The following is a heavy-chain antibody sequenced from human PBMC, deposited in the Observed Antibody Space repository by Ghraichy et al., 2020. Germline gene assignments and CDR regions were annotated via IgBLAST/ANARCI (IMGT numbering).Heavy chain of an antibody. D-gene: IGHD2-2*02. CDR2: IDWDDDK. V-gene: IGHV2-70*11. CDR3: ALYGVSNWFDP. CDR1: GFSLSTRGMC. J-gene: IGHJ5*02. Sequence: SGPTLVKPTQTLTLTCTFSGFSLSTRGMCVSWIRQPPGKALEWLARIDWDDDKYYSASLKTRLTISKDTSKNQVVLRMTNMHPVDTATYYCALYGVSNWFDPWGQGTLVIVSS.